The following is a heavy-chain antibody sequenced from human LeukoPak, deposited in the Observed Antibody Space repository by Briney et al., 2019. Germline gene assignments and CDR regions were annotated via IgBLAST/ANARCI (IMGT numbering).Heavy chain of an antibody. CDR1: GYTLTELS. Sequence: ASVKVSCKVSGYTLTELSMHWVRQAPGKGLEWMGGFDPEDGETIYAQKFQGRVTMTEDTSTDTAYMELSSLRSEDTAVYYCARGYSSGWYGDRWYYFDYWGQGTLVTVSS. V-gene: IGHV1-24*01. D-gene: IGHD6-19*01. CDR3: ARGYSSGWYGDRWYYFDY. CDR2: FDPEDGET. J-gene: IGHJ4*02.